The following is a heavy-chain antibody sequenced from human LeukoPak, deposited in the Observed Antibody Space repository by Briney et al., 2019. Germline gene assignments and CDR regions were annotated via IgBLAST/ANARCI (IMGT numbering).Heavy chain of an antibody. J-gene: IGHJ4*02. Sequence: SETLSLTCTVSGGSVTSGSYYWNWIRQPPGKGLEWIGEINHSGSTKYNPSLKSRVTISVDRSKNQFSLKLSSVTAADTAVYYCARGPDFYDSSGYYPIWGQGTLVTVSS. CDR2: INHSGST. D-gene: IGHD3-22*01. V-gene: IGHV4-61*01. CDR1: GGSVTSGSYY. CDR3: ARGPDFYDSSGYYPI.